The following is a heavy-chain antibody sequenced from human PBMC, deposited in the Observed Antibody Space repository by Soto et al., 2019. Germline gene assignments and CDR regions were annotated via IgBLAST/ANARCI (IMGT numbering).Heavy chain of an antibody. CDR2: INRSGST. Sequence: SETLSLTCAVYGGSFSGYYWSWIRQAPGKGLEWIGEINRSGSTNYNPSLKSRVTISVDTSKNQFSLKLSSVTAADTAVYYCARGARWGCSSPSCCTGWFDTWGQGPLVPVSP. CDR1: GGSFSGYY. J-gene: IGHJ5*02. V-gene: IGHV4-34*01. CDR3: ARGARWGCSSPSCCTGWFDT. D-gene: IGHD2-2*02.